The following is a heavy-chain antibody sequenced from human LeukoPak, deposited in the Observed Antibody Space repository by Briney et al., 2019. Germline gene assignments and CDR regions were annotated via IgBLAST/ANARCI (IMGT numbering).Heavy chain of an antibody. CDR1: GYTLTELS. D-gene: IGHD1-26*01. CDR3: ATGIRGKYYAFDI. Sequence: ASAKVSCKVSGYTLTELSMHWVRQAPGKGLEWMGGFDPEDGETIYAQKFQGRVTMTEDTSTDTAYMELSSRRSEDTAVYYCATGIRGKYYAFDIWGQGTMVTVSS. J-gene: IGHJ3*02. CDR2: FDPEDGET. V-gene: IGHV1-24*01.